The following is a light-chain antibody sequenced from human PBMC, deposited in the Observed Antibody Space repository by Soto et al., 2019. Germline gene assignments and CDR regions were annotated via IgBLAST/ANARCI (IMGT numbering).Light chain of an antibody. V-gene: IGLV2-14*01. CDR1: SSDVGGYNY. CDR3: SSYTSSSTPV. J-gene: IGLJ7*01. CDR2: DVS. Sequence: SALTQPASVSGSPGQSITISCTGTSSDVGGYNYVSWYQQHPGKAPKLMIYDVSNRPSGVSNRFSGSKSGNTASLTISGLHAEDEADYYCSSYTSSSTPVFGGGTQLTVL.